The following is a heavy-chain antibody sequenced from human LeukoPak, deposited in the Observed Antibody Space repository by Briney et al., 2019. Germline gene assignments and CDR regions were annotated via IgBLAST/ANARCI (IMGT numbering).Heavy chain of an antibody. CDR3: AKDDALIRFND. CDR2: IIGSGGIT. Sequence: GGSLRLSCAASGSTFSNYGMNWVRQAPGKGLEWISGIIGSGGITYYADSVKGRFTISRDNSKNTLYLQIYSLRAGDTAVYYCAKDDALIRFNDWGQGTLVTVSS. CDR1: GSTFSNYG. J-gene: IGHJ4*02. D-gene: IGHD3-3*01. V-gene: IGHV3-23*01.